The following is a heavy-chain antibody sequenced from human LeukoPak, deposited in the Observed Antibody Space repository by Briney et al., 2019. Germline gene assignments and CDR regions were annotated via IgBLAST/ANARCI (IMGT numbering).Heavy chain of an antibody. Sequence: GGSLRLSCAASGFTFSSYWMSWVRQAPGKGLEWVANIKQDGSEKYYVDSVKGRFTISRDNAKNSLYLQMNSLRAEDTAVYYCAGVPTLETYYYDSSGYYFDYWGQGTLVTVSS. CDR1: GFTFSSYW. J-gene: IGHJ4*02. CDR3: AGVPTLETYYYDSSGYYFDY. D-gene: IGHD3-22*01. CDR2: IKQDGSEK. V-gene: IGHV3-7*01.